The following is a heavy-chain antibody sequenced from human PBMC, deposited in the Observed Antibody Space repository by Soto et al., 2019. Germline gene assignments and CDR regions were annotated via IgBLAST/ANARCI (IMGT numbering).Heavy chain of an antibody. V-gene: IGHV3-74*01. J-gene: IGHJ3*02. Sequence: GGSLRLSCAASGFTFSRHWMHWVRQAPGKGLVWVSRINSDGSSINYADSVKGRFTISRDNAKNTLYLQMNSLRAEDTAVYYCARVGDGYDVFDIWGQGTMVTVSS. CDR3: ARVGDGYDVFDI. D-gene: IGHD3-16*01. CDR1: GFTFSRHW. CDR2: INSDGSSI.